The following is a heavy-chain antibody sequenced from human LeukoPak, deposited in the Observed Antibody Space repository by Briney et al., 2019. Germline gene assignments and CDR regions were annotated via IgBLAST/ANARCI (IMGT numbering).Heavy chain of an antibody. D-gene: IGHD5-24*01. CDR3: ARDLDDYNGLPPFFQH. V-gene: IGHV3-48*01. Sequence: GGSLRLSCAASGFTFSIYSLNWVRQAPGKGLEWVAYIGRSGDRTTQYADSVKGRFTISRDNSKNALYLQMNSLRAEDTAVYYCARDLDDYNGLPPFFQHWGQGTLVTVSS. CDR1: GFTFSIYS. CDR2: IGRSGDRTT. J-gene: IGHJ1*01.